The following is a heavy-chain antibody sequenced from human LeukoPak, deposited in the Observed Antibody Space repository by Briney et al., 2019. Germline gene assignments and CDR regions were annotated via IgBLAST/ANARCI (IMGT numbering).Heavy chain of an antibody. CDR2: IYYSGST. V-gene: IGHV4-61*01. J-gene: IGHJ3*02. Sequence: SETLSLTCTVSGGSISSSSYYWSWIRQPPGKGLEWIGYIYYSGSTNYNPSLKSRVTISVDTSKNQFSLKLSSVTAADTAVYYCARDATYYDFWSGWDPTGAFDIWGQGTMVTVSS. CDR1: GGSISSSSYY. D-gene: IGHD3-3*01. CDR3: ARDATYYDFWSGWDPTGAFDI.